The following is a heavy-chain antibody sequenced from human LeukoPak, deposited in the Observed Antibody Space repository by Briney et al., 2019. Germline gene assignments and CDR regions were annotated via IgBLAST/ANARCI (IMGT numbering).Heavy chain of an antibody. CDR1: GFTFNSYA. D-gene: IGHD6-19*01. Sequence: TGGSLRLSCAASGFTFNSYAMSWVRQAPGKGLEWVSAISGSGGSTYYADSVKGRFTISRDNSKNTLHLQMNSLRAEDTAVYYCAKDVRPAGAFGMDVWGKGTTVTVSS. CDR2: ISGSGGST. V-gene: IGHV3-23*01. J-gene: IGHJ6*04. CDR3: AKDVRPAGAFGMDV.